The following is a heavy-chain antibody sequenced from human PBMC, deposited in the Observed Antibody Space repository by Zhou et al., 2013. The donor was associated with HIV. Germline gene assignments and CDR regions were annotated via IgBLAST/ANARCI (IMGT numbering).Heavy chain of an antibody. CDR2: IIPLLGIT. Sequence: QVQLVQSGAEVKKPGSSVKVSCKASGGTFSSYGISWVRQAPGQGLEWMGRIIPLLGITNFAHKFQGRVTLTADKSTRTVYMDLSSLRSEDTAVYYCARSYGDYTPSNFYYYMDVWGKGTTVTVSS. J-gene: IGHJ6*03. D-gene: IGHD4-17*01. V-gene: IGHV1-69*04. CDR1: GGTFSSYG. CDR3: ARSYGDYTPSNFYYYMDV.